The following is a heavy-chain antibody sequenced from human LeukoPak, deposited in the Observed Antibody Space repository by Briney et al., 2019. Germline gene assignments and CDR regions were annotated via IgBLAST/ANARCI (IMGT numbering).Heavy chain of an antibody. CDR1: GFTFSSYS. CDR2: ISSSSSYI. D-gene: IGHD5-18*01. J-gene: IGHJ4*02. Sequence: GGSLSLSCAASGFTFSSYSMNWVRQAPGKGLEWVSSISSSSSYIYYADSVKGRFTISRDNAKNSLYLQMNSLRAEDTAVYYCARGGRGYSYGHDYWGQGTLVTVSS. CDR3: ARGGRGYSYGHDY. V-gene: IGHV3-21*01.